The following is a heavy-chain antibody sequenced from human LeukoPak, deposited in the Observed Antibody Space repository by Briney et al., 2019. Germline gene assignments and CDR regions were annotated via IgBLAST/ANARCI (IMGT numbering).Heavy chain of an antibody. J-gene: IGHJ3*02. CDR1: GFTFDDYA. V-gene: IGHV3-9*03. D-gene: IGHD5-24*01. Sequence: GRSLRLSCAASGFTFDDYAMHWVRQTPDKGLEWVSGINWNSGDIAYADSVKGRFTISRDNAKNSLYLQMSSLRTEDMALYYCAKDRYSQMATDAFDIWGQGTMVTVSS. CDR2: INWNSGDI. CDR3: AKDRYSQMATDAFDI.